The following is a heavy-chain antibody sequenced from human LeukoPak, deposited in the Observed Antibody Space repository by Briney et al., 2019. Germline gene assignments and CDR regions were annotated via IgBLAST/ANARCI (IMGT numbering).Heavy chain of an antibody. CDR2: ISSSSSYI. J-gene: IGHJ1*01. Sequence: GGSLRLSCAASGFTFSSYSMNWVRQAPGKGLEWVSSISSSSSYIYYADSVKGRFTISRDNAKNSLYLQMNSLRAEDTAVYYCARDAAGPPAEYFQHWGQGTLVTVSS. CDR3: ARDAAGPPAEYFQH. D-gene: IGHD6-25*01. V-gene: IGHV3-21*01. CDR1: GFTFSSYS.